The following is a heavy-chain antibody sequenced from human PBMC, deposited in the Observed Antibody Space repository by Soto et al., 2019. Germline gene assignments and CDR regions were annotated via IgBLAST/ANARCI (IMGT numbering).Heavy chain of an antibody. CDR2: VNPSGGST. J-gene: IGHJ1*01. Sequence: ASVKVSCKASGYIFTAYSMHWVRQAPGQGLEWMGVVNPSGGSTNYAQRFQGRITMTRDTSTSTVYMDLKFLTSEDTAVYYCAREENCSDGVCYSEYFQRWGQGTLVTV. D-gene: IGHD2-15*01. V-gene: IGHV1-46*01. CDR3: AREENCSDGVCYSEYFQR. CDR1: GYIFTAYS.